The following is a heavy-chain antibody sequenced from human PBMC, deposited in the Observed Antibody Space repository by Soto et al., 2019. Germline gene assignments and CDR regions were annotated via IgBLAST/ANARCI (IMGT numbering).Heavy chain of an antibody. CDR2: IFYDGSNK. D-gene: IGHD6-19*01. CDR3: AKDVMAVCPPDYYYYGMDD. CDR1: GFTFSSYG. Sequence: SGGSLRLSCAASGFTFSSYGMNWVRQAPGKGLEWVAVIFYDGSNKYYADSVKGRFTISRDNSKNKLYLQMNSLRAEDTAVYYFAKDVMAVCPPDYYYYGMDDWGQGTTVTVSS. J-gene: IGHJ6*02. V-gene: IGHV3-30*18.